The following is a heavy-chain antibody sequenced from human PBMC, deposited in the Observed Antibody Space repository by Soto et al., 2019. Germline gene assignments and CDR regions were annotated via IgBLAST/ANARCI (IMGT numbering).Heavy chain of an antibody. CDR3: AKDLQSYGDYDYYCYGMDV. J-gene: IGHJ6*02. Sequence: QVQLVDSGGGEVQPGRSLTLSCAASGFTFSTYGMHWVRQTPGKGLEWVAVISYDGTNKFYSDSVKGRFTISRDNFKNTLTLQMNILRADDTAVYSCAKDLQSYGDYDYYCYGMDVWGLGTRVTVSS. CDR1: GFTFSTYG. CDR2: ISYDGTNK. V-gene: IGHV3-30*18. D-gene: IGHD4-17*01.